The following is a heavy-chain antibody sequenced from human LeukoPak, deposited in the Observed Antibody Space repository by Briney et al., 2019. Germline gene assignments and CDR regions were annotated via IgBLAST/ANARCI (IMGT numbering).Heavy chain of an antibody. CDR1: GYTFTSYG. CDR2: ISAYNGNT. D-gene: IGHD3-22*01. J-gene: IGHJ4*02. V-gene: IGHV1-18*01. CDR3: ARSPDTTMIVVVIPYFDY. Sequence: ASVKVSCKASGYTFTSYGISWVRQAPGQGLEWMGWISAYNGNTNYAQKLQGRVTMTTDTSTSTAYMELRSLRSDDTAVYYCARSPDTTMIVVVIPYFDYWGQGTLVTVSS.